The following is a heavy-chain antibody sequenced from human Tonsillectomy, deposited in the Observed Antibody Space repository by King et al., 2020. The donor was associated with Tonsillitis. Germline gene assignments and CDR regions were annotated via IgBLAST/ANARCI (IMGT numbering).Heavy chain of an antibody. D-gene: IGHD5-18*01. CDR2: ISYDGSNK. V-gene: IGHV3-30*18. CDR1: GFTFSSYG. Sequence: VQLVESGGGVVQPGRSLRLSCAASGFTFSSYGMHWVRQAPGKGLEWVAVISYDGSNKYYADSVKGRFTISRDISKNTLYLQMNSLRAEDTAVYYCAKVVHTYGLTPHYGMDVWGQGTTVTVSS. J-gene: IGHJ6*02. CDR3: AKVVHTYGLTPHYGMDV.